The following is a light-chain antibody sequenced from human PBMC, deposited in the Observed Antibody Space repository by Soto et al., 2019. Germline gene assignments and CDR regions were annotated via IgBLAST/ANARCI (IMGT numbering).Light chain of an antibody. CDR2: QDI. CDR3: QAWDSSDVV. V-gene: IGLV3-1*01. Sequence: SYELTEPPSVSVSPGQTATITCSGDELGDKHAFWYQQKPGQSPVVVIYQDIKRPSGIPERFSGSNSGNTATLTISGTQAMDEADYYCQAWDSSDVVFGGGTKLTVL. CDR1: ELGDKH. J-gene: IGLJ2*01.